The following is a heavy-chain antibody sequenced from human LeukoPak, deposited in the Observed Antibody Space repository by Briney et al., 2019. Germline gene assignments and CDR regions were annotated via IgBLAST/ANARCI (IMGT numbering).Heavy chain of an antibody. CDR1: GGSISSDY. CDR3: ARRASSGWSHFDF. CDR2: IYYSGNT. Sequence: PSETLSLTCTVSGGSISSDYWSWIRQPPGKGLEWIGKIYYSGNTNYNSSLKSRVTISVDTSKNQFSLNLSSVTAADTAVYYCARRASSGWSHFDFWGQGTLVTVSS. V-gene: IGHV4-59*08. D-gene: IGHD6-19*01. J-gene: IGHJ4*02.